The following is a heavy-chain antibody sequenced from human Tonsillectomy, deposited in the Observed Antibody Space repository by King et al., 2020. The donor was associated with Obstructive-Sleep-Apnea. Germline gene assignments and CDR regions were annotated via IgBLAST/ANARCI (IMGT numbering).Heavy chain of an antibody. V-gene: IGHV4-38-2*02. CDR2: IYHSGST. J-gene: IGHJ3*02. CDR3: ARELRRAYSSGWHDAYDI. Sequence: LQLQESGPGLVKPSETLSLTCTVSGYSISSGYYWGWIRQPPGKGLEWIGSIYHSGSTYYNPSLKSRVTISVDTSKNQFSLKLSSVTAADTAVFYCARELRRAYSSGWHDAYDIWGQGTMVTVSS. CDR1: GYSISSGYY. D-gene: IGHD6-19*01.